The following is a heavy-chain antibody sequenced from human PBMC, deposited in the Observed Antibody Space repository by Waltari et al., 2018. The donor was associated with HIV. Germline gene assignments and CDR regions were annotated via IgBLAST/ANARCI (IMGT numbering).Heavy chain of an antibody. J-gene: IGHJ4*02. V-gene: IGHV3-9*01. Sequence: EVQLVESGGGLVQPGRSLRLSCAASGFTFDDYAMHWVRQAPGKGLEWVSGISWNSGSIGYADSVKGRFTISRDNAKNSLYLQMNSLRAEDTALYYCAKSSYYYDSNFDYWGQGTLVTVSS. CDR3: AKSSYYYDSNFDY. D-gene: IGHD3-22*01. CDR2: ISWNSGSI. CDR1: GFTFDDYA.